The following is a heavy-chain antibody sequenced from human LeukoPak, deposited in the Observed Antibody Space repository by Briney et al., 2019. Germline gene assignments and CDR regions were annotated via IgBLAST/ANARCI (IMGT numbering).Heavy chain of an antibody. Sequence: SETLSLTCTVSGGAISSYYWSWIRQPPGKGLGWIGYIYYRGSTNYNPSLNSGGTTSLDTSKNQFSLKLGSVTAAHTPVYYCARDGIRRYYARSGSYGYYYYGMDVWGQGTTVTVSS. V-gene: IGHV4-59*01. J-gene: IGHJ6*02. D-gene: IGHD3-22*01. CDR2: IYYRGST. CDR3: ARDGIRRYYARSGSYGYYYYGMDV. CDR1: GGAISSYY.